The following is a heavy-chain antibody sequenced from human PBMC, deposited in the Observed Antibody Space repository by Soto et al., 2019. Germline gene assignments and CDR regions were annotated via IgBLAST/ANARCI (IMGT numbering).Heavy chain of an antibody. Sequence: GGSLRLSCAASGFTFSSYSMNWVRQAPGKGLEWVSSISSSSSYIYYADSVKGRFTISRDNAKNSLYLQMNSLRAEDTAVYYCARDFRAVGANGYYGMDVWGQGTTVTVSS. V-gene: IGHV3-21*01. CDR1: GFTFSSYS. CDR3: ARDFRAVGANGYYGMDV. J-gene: IGHJ6*02. CDR2: ISSSSSYI. D-gene: IGHD1-26*01.